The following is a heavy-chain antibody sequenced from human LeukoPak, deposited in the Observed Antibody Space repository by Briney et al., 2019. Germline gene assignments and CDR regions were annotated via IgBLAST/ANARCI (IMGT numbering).Heavy chain of an antibody. CDR2: IYYSGNT. Sequence: SEPLSLTCTVSGGSISTSTYYWGWIRQPPGKGLEWIGNIYYSGNTYYNSSLKSRVTISVDTSKNQFSLRLTSVTAADTAVYYCARHAGTQNYGMDVWGQGTTVTVSS. CDR1: GGSISTSTYY. CDR3: ARHAGTQNYGMDV. J-gene: IGHJ6*02. V-gene: IGHV4-39*01.